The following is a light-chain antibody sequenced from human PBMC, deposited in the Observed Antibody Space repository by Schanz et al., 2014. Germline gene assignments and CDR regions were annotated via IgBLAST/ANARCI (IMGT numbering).Light chain of an antibody. CDR1: NSNIGRNT. Sequence: QSVLTQPPSASGTPGQSVTISCSGNNSNIGRNTVNWYQQLPGTAPKLLIYSNNQRPSGVPDRFSGSKSGTSASLAISGLQSEDEADYYCDAWDDSVYGPVIGGGTKLTVL. CDR2: SNN. V-gene: IGLV1-44*01. CDR3: DAWDDSVYGPV. J-gene: IGLJ2*01.